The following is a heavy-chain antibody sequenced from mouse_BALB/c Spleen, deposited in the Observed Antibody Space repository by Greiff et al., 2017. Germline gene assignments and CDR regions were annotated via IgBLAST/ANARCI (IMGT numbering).Heavy chain of an antibody. CDR3: AKQGDGYGPYAMDY. D-gene: IGHD2-3*01. V-gene: IGHV2-6-5*01. Sequence: VKLVESGPGLVAPSQSLSITCTVSGFSLTDYGVSWIRQPPGKGLEWLGVIWGGGSTYYNSALKSRLSISKDNSKSQVFLKMNSLQTDDTAMYYCAKQGDGYGPYAMDYWGQGTSVTVSS. J-gene: IGHJ4*01. CDR1: GFSLTDYG. CDR2: IWGGGST.